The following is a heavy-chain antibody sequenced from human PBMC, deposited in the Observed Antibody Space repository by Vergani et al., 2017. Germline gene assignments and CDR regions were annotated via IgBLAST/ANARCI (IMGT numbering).Heavy chain of an antibody. V-gene: IGHV3-30*18. J-gene: IGHJ2*01. CDR3: AKGAMTIFGVVQGDYWYFDL. CDR2: ISYDGSNK. Sequence: QVQLVESGGGVVQPGRSLRLSCAASGFTFSSYGMHWVRQAPGKGLEWVAVISYDGSNKDYADSVKGRFTISRDNSKNTLYLQMNSLRAEDTAVYYCAKGAMTIFGVVQGDYWYFDLWGRGTLVTVSS. D-gene: IGHD3-3*01. CDR1: GFTFSSYG.